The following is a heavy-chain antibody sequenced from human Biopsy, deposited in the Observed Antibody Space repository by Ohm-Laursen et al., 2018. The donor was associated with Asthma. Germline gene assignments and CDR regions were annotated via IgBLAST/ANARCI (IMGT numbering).Heavy chain of an antibody. V-gene: IGHV4-61*01. D-gene: IGHD2-15*01. CDR3: ARVPTTLRYFDL. Sequence: GTLSLTCAVSGGSVSSGSYYWSWIRQPPGKGLSWVSYISYSGSTDYNPSLKSRLTISMDPSKNQFSLKLSSVAAADTAVYYCARVPTTLRYFDLWGRGTLVTVSS. CDR2: ISYSGST. J-gene: IGHJ2*01. CDR1: GGSVSSGSYY.